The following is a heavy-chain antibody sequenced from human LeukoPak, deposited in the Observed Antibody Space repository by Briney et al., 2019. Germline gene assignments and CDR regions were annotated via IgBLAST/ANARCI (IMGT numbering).Heavy chain of an antibody. CDR1: GGSFSGYY. J-gene: IGHJ3*02. V-gene: IGHV4-38-2*02. CDR2: LYHSGNT. CDR3: ARERANYYDSSGYYYPDAFDI. Sequence: SETLSLTCAVYGGSFSGYYWDWIRQPPGKGLEWIGSLYHSGNTYYNPSLKSRVTISVDTSKNQFSLKLSSVTAADTAVYYCARERANYYDSSGYYYPDAFDIWGQGTMVTVSS. D-gene: IGHD3-22*01.